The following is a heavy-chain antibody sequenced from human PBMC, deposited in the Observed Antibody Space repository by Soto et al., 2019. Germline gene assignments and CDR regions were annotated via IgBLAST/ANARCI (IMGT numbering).Heavy chain of an antibody. CDR3: ARGASTHYYDSSGYYKGPLDY. D-gene: IGHD3-22*01. CDR1: GGTFNIYS. CDR2: IIPLFGTA. Sequence: QVQLVQSGADVKKPGSSVKVSCKASGGTFNIYSISWVRQAPGQGLEWMGGIIPLFGTAYYAQEFQGRVTITAEESTSTAYMELSSLRAEDTAVYFCARGASTHYYDSSGYYKGPLDYWGQGTLVTGSS. J-gene: IGHJ4*02. V-gene: IGHV1-69*01.